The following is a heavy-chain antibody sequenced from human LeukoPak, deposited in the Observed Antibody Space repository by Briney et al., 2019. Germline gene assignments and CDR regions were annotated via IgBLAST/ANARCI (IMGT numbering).Heavy chain of an antibody. CDR2: INPKTGGT. CDR3: ARLSGDRSY. Sequence: SVKVSCKASGHTLTAYYIHWVRQAPGQGLEWMGWINPKTGGTMYAEKFQGRVIMSRDTSINTAYMELSSLTSDDTAVLYCARLSGDRSYWGQGTLVTVSS. V-gene: IGHV1-2*02. J-gene: IGHJ4*02. CDR1: GHTLTAYY. D-gene: IGHD7-27*01.